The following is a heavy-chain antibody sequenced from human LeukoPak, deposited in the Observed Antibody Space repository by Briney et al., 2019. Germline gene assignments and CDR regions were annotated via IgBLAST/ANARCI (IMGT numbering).Heavy chain of an antibody. CDR2: IIPIFGTA. D-gene: IGHD6-13*01. CDR1: GGTFSSYA. CDR3: ARRHRSSIWQGAEYFQH. J-gene: IGHJ1*01. V-gene: IGHV1-69*13. Sequence: SVKVSCKASGGTFSSYAISWVRQAPGQGLEWMGGIIPIFGTANYAQKFQGRVTITADESTSTAYMELSSLRSEDTAVYYCARRHRSSIWQGAEYFQHWGQGTLVTVSS.